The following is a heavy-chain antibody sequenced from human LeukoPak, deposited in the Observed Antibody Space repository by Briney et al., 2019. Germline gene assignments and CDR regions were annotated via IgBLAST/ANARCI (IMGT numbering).Heavy chain of an antibody. Sequence: SETLSLTCTVSGGSISSGSHYWTWIRQPAGKGLEWIGRIYTSGSTNYNPSLKSRVTISVDTSKNQFSLKLSSVTAADTAIYYCARDRIAVADPPNWFDPWGQGTLVTVSS. CDR1: GGSISSGSHY. D-gene: IGHD6-19*01. J-gene: IGHJ5*02. CDR3: ARDRIAVADPPNWFDP. CDR2: IYTSGST. V-gene: IGHV4-61*02.